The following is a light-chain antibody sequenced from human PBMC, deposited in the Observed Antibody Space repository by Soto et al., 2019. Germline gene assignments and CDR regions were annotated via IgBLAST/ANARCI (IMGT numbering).Light chain of an antibody. V-gene: IGLV2-14*01. CDR2: EVS. CDR3: SSYTSSNTLDV. Sequence: QSALTQPASGSGSPGQSITISCTGTSSDVGAYNYVSWYQQHPGKAPKLMIYEVSNRPSGVSNRFSGSKSGNTASLTISGLQAEDEADYYCSSYTSSNTLDVFGTGTKVTVL. CDR1: SSDVGAYNY. J-gene: IGLJ1*01.